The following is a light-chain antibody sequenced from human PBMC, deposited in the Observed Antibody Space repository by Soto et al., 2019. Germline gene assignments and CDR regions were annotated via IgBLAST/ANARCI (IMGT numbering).Light chain of an antibody. CDR3: SSFSSSSTPYV. V-gene: IGLV2-14*01. CDR2: EVN. CDR1: STDVGGYKY. J-gene: IGLJ1*01. Sequence: QSALTQPASASGSPGQSITISCTGTSTDVGGYKYVSWYQQHPGTAPKLMIFEVNGRPSGVSDRFSGSKSGNTASLTISGLQPEDEADYYCSSFSSSSTPYVFGTGTKVTVL.